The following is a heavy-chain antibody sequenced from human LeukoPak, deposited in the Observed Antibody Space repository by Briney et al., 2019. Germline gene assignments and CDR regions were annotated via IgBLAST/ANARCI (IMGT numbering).Heavy chain of an antibody. Sequence: SETLSLTCTVSGGSISSYYWSWIRQPPGKGLEWIGYIYYSGSTNYNPSLKSRVTISVDTSKNQFSLKLSSVTAADTAVYYCARIAAAGTFDYWGQGTLVTVSS. CDR1: GGSISSYY. V-gene: IGHV4-59*01. CDR3: ARIAAAGTFDY. CDR2: IYYSGST. J-gene: IGHJ4*02. D-gene: IGHD6-13*01.